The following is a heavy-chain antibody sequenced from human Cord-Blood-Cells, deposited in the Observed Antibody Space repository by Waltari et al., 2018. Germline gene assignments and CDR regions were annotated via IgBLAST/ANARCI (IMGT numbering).Heavy chain of an antibody. Sequence: EVQLVESGGGLVQPGGSLRLSCAASGFTFSSYWMSWVRQAPGKGLEWVANIKQDGSEKYYVDSVKGRFTISRDNAKNSLYLQMNSLRAEDTAVYYCARGPELPPYYDFWSGYYTHYYYYYGMDVWGQGTTVTVSS. J-gene: IGHJ6*02. CDR1: GFTFSSYW. V-gene: IGHV3-7*01. D-gene: IGHD3-3*01. CDR3: ARGPELPPYYDFWSGYYTHYYYYYGMDV. CDR2: IKQDGSEK.